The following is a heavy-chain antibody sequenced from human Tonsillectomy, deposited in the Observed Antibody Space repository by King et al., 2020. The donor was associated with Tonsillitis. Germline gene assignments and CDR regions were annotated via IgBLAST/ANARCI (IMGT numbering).Heavy chain of an antibody. CDR3: AKGDSSGWLGSISLDY. CDR1: GFTFSSYA. D-gene: IGHD6-19*01. J-gene: IGHJ4*02. V-gene: IGHV3-23*04. CDR2: ISGSGGST. Sequence: VQLVESGGGLVQPGGSLRLSCAASGFTFSSYAMSWVRQAPGKGLEWVSAISGSGGSTYYADSVKGRFTISRDNSKNTLYLQMNSLRAEDTAVYYCAKGDSSGWLGSISLDYWGQGTLVTVSS.